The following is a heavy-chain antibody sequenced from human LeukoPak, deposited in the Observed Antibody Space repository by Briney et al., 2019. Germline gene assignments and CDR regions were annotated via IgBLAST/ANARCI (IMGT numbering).Heavy chain of an antibody. CDR3: AKVLSGVGATNVLDY. CDR1: GFTFSSYG. CDR2: ISYDGSNK. Sequence: GGSLRLSCAASGFTFSSYGMHWVRQAPGKGLEWVAVISYDGSNKYYADSVKGRFTISRDNSKNTLYLQMNSLRAEDTAVYYCAKVLSGVGATNVLDYWGQGTLVTVSS. V-gene: IGHV3-30*18. D-gene: IGHD1-26*01. J-gene: IGHJ4*02.